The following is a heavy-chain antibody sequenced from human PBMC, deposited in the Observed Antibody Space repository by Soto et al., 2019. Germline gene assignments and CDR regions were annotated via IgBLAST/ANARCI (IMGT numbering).Heavy chain of an antibody. CDR2: ISGSGGST. CDR3: AKRSLSITGTTPQDHNYYYYYMDV. V-gene: IGHV3-23*01. J-gene: IGHJ6*03. Sequence: PGGSLRLSCAASGFTFSSYAMSWVRQAPGKGLEWVSAISGSGGSTYYADSVKGRFTISRDNSKNTLYLQMNSLRAEDTAVYYCAKRSLSITGTTPQDHNYYYYYMDVWGKGTTVTVSS. D-gene: IGHD1-7*01. CDR1: GFTFSSYA.